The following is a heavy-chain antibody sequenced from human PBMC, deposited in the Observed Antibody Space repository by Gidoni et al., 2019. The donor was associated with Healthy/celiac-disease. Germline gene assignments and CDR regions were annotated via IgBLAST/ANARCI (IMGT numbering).Heavy chain of an antibody. CDR2: IIPIFGTA. V-gene: IGHV1-69*01. Sequence: QVQLVQSGAEVKKPGSSVKVSCQASGGTFSSYAISWVRQAPGQGLEWMGGIIPIFGTANYAQKFQGRVTITADESTSTAYMELSSLRSEDTAVYYCARALPTVTGGYYYYYGMDVWGQGTTVTVSS. CDR1: GGTFSSYA. D-gene: IGHD4-4*01. CDR3: ARALPTVTGGYYYYYGMDV. J-gene: IGHJ6*02.